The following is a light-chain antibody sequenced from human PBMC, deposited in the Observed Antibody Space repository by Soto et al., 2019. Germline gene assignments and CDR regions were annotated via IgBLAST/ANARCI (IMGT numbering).Light chain of an antibody. V-gene: IGKV4-1*01. CDR2: WAS. J-gene: IGKJ1*01. CDR3: QQYFGTPRT. CDR1: ESVFHNSHNKHN. Sequence: DIVMTQSPDSLAVSLGERATINCKSSESVFHNSHNKHNLAWYRQKPGQPPKLLIYWASTRQSGVPDRFSGSGSGTSFTLTISNPQPEDEAVYYCQQYFGTPRTFGQGTRVEI.